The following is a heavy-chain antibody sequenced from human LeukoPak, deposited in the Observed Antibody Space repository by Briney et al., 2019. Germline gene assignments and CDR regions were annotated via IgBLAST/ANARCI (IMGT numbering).Heavy chain of an antibody. D-gene: IGHD2-21*01. CDR3: ARGRAFTFHLDY. Sequence: PSETLSLTCTVSGGSISSYYWGWIRQPPGKGLEWIGYTYYSGSTNYNPSLKSRVTISVDTSKNQFSLKLSSVTAADTAVYYCARGRAFTFHLDYWGQGTLVTVSS. V-gene: IGHV4-59*01. CDR1: GGSISSYY. J-gene: IGHJ4*02. CDR2: TYYSGST.